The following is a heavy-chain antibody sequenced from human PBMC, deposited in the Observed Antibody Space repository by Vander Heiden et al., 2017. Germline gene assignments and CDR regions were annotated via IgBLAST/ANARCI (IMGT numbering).Heavy chain of an antibody. CDR3: ARDFETYSPGLDYFDY. J-gene: IGHJ4*02. Sequence: QVQLVESGGGVVQPGRSRRLSCAASGFPFSSYAMHWVRQAPGKGLEWVAVISYDGSNKYYADSVKGRFTISRDNSKNTLYLQMNSLRAEDTAVYYCARDFETYSPGLDYFDYWGQGTLVTVSS. CDR1: GFPFSSYA. D-gene: IGHD4-4*01. CDR2: ISYDGSNK. V-gene: IGHV3-30-3*01.